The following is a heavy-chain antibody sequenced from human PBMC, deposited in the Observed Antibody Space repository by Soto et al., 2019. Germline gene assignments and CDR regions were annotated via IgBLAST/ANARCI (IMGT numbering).Heavy chain of an antibody. J-gene: IGHJ6*02. CDR2: IIPIFGTA. CDR1: GGTFSSYA. CDR3: ASGSGGRSYYYYGMDV. V-gene: IGHV1-69*13. D-gene: IGHD2-15*01. Sequence: ASVKVSCKASGGTFSSYAINWVRQAPGQGLEWMGGIIPIFGTANYAQKFQGRVTITADESTSTAYMELSSLRSEDTAVYYCASGSGGRSYYYYGMDVWGQGTTVTVSS.